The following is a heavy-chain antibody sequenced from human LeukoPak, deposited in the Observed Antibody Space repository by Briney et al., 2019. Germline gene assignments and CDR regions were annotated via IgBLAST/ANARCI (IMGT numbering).Heavy chain of an antibody. J-gene: IGHJ4*02. V-gene: IGHV3-74*01. Sequence: PGGSLRLSCAASGFTFSRYWMHWVRQAPGKGLVWVSRINSDGSSTNYADSVEGRFTISRDNAKNTLYLQMNSLRAEDTAVYYCARDRGYPRRFDFWGQGALVTVSS. CDR1: GFTFSRYW. CDR3: ARDRGYPRRFDF. D-gene: IGHD5-12*01. CDR2: INSDGSST.